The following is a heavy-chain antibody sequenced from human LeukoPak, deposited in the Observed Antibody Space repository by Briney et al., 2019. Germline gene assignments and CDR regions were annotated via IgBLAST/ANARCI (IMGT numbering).Heavy chain of an antibody. Sequence: PSETLSLTCTVSGGSISSYCWSWIRQPPGKGLEWIGYIYYSGSTNYNPSLKSRVTISVDTSKNQFSLKLSSVTAADTAVYYCARVYCSSTSCYGDYWGQGTLVTVSS. CDR1: GGSISSYC. D-gene: IGHD2-2*01. CDR3: ARVYCSSTSCYGDY. CDR2: IYYSGST. J-gene: IGHJ4*02. V-gene: IGHV4-59*01.